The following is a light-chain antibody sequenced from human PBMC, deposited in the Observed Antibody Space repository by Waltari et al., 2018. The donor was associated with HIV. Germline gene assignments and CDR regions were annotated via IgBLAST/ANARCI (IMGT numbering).Light chain of an antibody. V-gene: IGLV2-23*02. CDR3: CLYGGSASFYV. CDR2: EVT. J-gene: IGLJ1*01. Sequence: QSALTQPASVSGSPGQSITIFCAGTTSNVAYYNLVSWYQHLPDKAPKLIIYEVTKRPSWISSRFSGSKSGNMASLTISGLQPEDEGDYYCCLYGGSASFYVFGTGTKVSVL. CDR1: TSNVAYYNL.